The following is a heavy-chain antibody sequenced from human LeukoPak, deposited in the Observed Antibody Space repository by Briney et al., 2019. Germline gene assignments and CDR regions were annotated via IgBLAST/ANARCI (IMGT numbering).Heavy chain of an antibody. J-gene: IGHJ4*02. CDR2: FDPEDGET. CDR3: ARDRKPSSGWFFDY. V-gene: IGHV1-24*01. Sequence: GASVKVSCKVSGYSLTELSMHWVRQAPGKGLEWMGGFDPEDGETIYAQKFQGRVTMTEDTSTDTAYMELSRLRSDDTAVYYCARDRKPSSGWFFDYWGQGTLVTVSS. CDR1: GYSLTELS. D-gene: IGHD6-19*01.